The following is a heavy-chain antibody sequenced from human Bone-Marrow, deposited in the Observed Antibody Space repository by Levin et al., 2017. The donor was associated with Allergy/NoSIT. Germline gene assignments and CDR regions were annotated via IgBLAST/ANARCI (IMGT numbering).Heavy chain of an antibody. Sequence: GGSLRLSCGASGFTFTNSWMNWVRQAPGKGLEWVGRVKTTADGGTADYAAHVKGRFTISRDDSKNTLFLQMNSLKTEDTAVYYCARSRGVGIVRKPPLDLWGQGTLVTVSS. CDR3: ARSRGVGIVRKPPLDL. V-gene: IGHV3-15*07. CDR2: VKTTADGGTA. D-gene: IGHD2/OR15-2a*01. CDR1: GFTFTNSW. J-gene: IGHJ5*02.